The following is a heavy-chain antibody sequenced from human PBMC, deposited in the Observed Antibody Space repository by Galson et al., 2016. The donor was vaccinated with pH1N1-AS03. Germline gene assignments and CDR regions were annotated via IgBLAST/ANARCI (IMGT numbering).Heavy chain of an antibody. J-gene: IGHJ4*02. CDR3: ARDNEPSAMFDY. V-gene: IGHV1-18*01. Sequence: QSGAEVKEPGASVKVSCKPSGYTLTTYGISWVRQAPGQGLEWLGWISGYNGNIKYAKKVQGRVTMTTDTSTSTAYMELRNLRSDDTAVYFCARDNEPSAMFDYWGQGTLVTVSS. CDR1: GYTLTTYG. D-gene: IGHD2-2*01. CDR2: ISGYNGNI.